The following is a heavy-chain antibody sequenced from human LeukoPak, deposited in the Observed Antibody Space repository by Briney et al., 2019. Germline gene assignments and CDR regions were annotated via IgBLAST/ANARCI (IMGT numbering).Heavy chain of an antibody. J-gene: IGHJ4*02. CDR3: AKNDYSIFDY. Sequence: PGGSLRLSCAASGFTVSSNYMSWVRQAPGKGLEWVSAISGSGGSTYYADSVKGRFTISRDNSKNTLYLQMNSLRAEDTAVYYCAKNDYSIFDYWGQGTLVTVSS. V-gene: IGHV3-23*01. CDR1: GFTVSSNY. CDR2: ISGSGGST. D-gene: IGHD4-11*01.